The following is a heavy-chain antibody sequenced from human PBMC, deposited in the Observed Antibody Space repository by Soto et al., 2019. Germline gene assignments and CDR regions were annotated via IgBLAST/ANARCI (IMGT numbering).Heavy chain of an antibody. CDR2: ISSSSTYI. Sequence: PGGSLELSCAASGFTFSSDSMNWVLQAPGKGLEWVSSISSSSTYIYYADSLKGRFAISRDNSKNTLYLQMNSLRAEDTAVYYCAKSSYDILTGYYDYHFAYWAQRTPVPVSS. J-gene: IGHJ4*02. V-gene: IGHV3-21*04. CDR1: GFTFSSDS. CDR3: AKSSYDILTGYYDYHFAY. D-gene: IGHD3-9*01.